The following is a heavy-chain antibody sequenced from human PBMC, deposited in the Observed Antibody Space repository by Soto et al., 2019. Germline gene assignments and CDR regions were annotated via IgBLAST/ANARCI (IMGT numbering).Heavy chain of an antibody. J-gene: IGHJ4*02. CDR3: VRRLTFSSAWYYFDY. D-gene: IGHD6-19*01. Sequence: PGGSLRLSCAASGFTFNIYAMSWVRQAPGKGLEWVSAMSAGGGSTYYADSVKGRFTISRDNSKNTLYLQMNSLRAEDTAVYYCVRRLTFSSAWYYFDYWGKGTLVTVSS. V-gene: IGHV3-23*01. CDR2: MSAGGGST. CDR1: GFTFNIYA.